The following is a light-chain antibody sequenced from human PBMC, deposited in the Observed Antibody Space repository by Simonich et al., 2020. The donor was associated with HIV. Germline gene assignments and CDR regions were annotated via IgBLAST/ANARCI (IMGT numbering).Light chain of an antibody. V-gene: IGKV2-28*01. CDR1: QSLLISNGYNY. J-gene: IGKJ5*01. CDR2: LGS. CDR3: MQALQTPPT. Sequence: DIVMTQSPLSLPVTPGEPASISCRSSQSLLISNGYNYLDWYLQKPGQSPQLLIYLGSNRASGVPDRFRGSGSGTDFTLKISRVEAEDVGVYYCMQALQTPPTFGQGTRLEIK.